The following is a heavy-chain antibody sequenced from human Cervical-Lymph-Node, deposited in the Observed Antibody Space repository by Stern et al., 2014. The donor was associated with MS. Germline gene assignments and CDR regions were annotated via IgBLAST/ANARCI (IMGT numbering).Heavy chain of an antibody. D-gene: IGHD2/OR15-2a*01. J-gene: IGHJ6*02. CDR2: ISDDGSNK. V-gene: IGHV3-30*04. CDR3: ARDREEYTFYYYYGMDV. CDR1: GFPFSAYA. Sequence: QVHLVESGGGVVQPGRSLSLSCAASGFPFSAYAMFWVRLAPRKGLEWVALISDDGSNKYYSDSVKGRFTVARDNSVNTLYLQMSSLRVDDTAVYYWARDREEYTFYYYYGMDVWGQGTTVTVSS.